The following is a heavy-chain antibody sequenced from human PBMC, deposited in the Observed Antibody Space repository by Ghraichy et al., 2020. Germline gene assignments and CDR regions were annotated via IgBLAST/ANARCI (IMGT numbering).Heavy chain of an antibody. V-gene: IGHV4-59*08. CDR1: GGSISSYY. Sequence: SETLSLTCTVSGGSISSYYWSWIRQPPGKGLEWIGYIYYSGSTNYNPSLKSRVTISVDTSKNQFSLKLSSVTAADTAVYYCARQGDIAAAVGAFDIWGQGTMVTVSS. CDR3: ARQGDIAAAVGAFDI. CDR2: IYYSGST. D-gene: IGHD6-13*01. J-gene: IGHJ3*02.